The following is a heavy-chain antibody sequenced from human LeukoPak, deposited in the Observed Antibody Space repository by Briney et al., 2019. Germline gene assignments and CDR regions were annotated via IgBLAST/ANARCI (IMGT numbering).Heavy chain of an antibody. CDR2: ISPYNGNT. V-gene: IGHV1-18*01. D-gene: IGHD2-2*01. J-gene: IGHJ2*01. Sequence: ASVKVSCKASGYTFTSYGITWVRQAPGQGLEWMGWISPYNGNTNYAQKLQGRVTMTTDTSTNTAYMELRSLRSDDTAVYYCASESSTSAPGWYFDLWGRGTLVTVSS. CDR3: ASESSTSAPGWYFDL. CDR1: GYTFTSYG.